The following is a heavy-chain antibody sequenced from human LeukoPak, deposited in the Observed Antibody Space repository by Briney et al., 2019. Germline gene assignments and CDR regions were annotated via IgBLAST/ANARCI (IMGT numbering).Heavy chain of an antibody. V-gene: IGHV7-4-1*02. CDR1: RYTFTSYA. J-gene: IGHJ3*02. D-gene: IGHD3-22*01. CDR2: INTNTGNP. Sequence: ASVKVSCKASRYTFTSYAMNWVRQAPGQGLEWMGWINTNTGNPTYAQGFTGRFVFSLDTSVSTAYLQISSLKAEDTAVYYCARSDRLVVVVITAADAFDIWGQGTMVTVSS. CDR3: ARSDRLVVVVITAADAFDI.